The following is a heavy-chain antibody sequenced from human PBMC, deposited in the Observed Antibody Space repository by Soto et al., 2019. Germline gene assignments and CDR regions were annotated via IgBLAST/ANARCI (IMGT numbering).Heavy chain of an antibody. Sequence: ASVKASCKVSGYTLTELSMHWVRQAPGKGLEWMGGIDPEDGETIYAQKFQGRVTMTEDTSTDTVYMELSSLRSEDTAVYYCARGSGISNYYGSGSYHNWFDPWRQGTLVTVSS. CDR2: IDPEDGET. CDR3: ARGSGISNYYGSGSYHNWFDP. V-gene: IGHV1-24*01. CDR1: GYTLTELS. J-gene: IGHJ5*02. D-gene: IGHD3-10*01.